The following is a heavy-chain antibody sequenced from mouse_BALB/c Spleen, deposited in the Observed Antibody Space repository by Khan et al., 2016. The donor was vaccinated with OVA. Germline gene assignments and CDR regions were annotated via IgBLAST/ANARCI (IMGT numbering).Heavy chain of an antibody. CDR3: AREAFRYRLFAY. D-gene: IGHD2-14*01. V-gene: IGHV1S136*01. J-gene: IGHJ3*01. Sequence: VQLQQPGPELVKPGASVKMSCKASGYTFTSYIMHWVKQKPGQGLEWIGYVNPYNDGTNYNEKFKGKATLASDKSSNSAYIELSSLTSEDAAVYYCAREAFRYRLFAYWGQGTLVTVSA. CDR2: VNPYNDGT. CDR1: GYTFTSYI.